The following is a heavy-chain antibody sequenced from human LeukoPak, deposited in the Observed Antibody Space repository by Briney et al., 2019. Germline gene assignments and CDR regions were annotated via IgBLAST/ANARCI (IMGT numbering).Heavy chain of an antibody. CDR2: ISYDGSTK. Sequence: GRSLRLSCAASRFTFSSYAMHWVRQAPGKGLEWVAVISYDGSTKYYADSVKGRFTISRDNSKNTLYLQMNSLRAQDTSVYYCAKDAYCSSTTCLQYYYGMHVWGQGTTVTVSS. CDR3: AKDAYCSSTTCLQYYYGMHV. CDR1: RFTFSSYA. D-gene: IGHD2-2*01. V-gene: IGHV3-30-3*01. J-gene: IGHJ6*02.